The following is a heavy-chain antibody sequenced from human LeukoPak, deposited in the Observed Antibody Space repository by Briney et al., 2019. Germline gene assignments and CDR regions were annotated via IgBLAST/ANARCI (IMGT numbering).Heavy chain of an antibody. CDR3: ARHYGDYAYFQH. D-gene: IGHD4-17*01. V-gene: IGHV3-53*01. CDR1: EFSVSTNY. J-gene: IGHJ1*01. CDR2: IYSGGNT. Sequence: PGGSLTLSCAASEFSVSTNYMHWVRQAPGKGLEWVSVIYSGGNTYYADSVKDRFTISRDKSKNTLYLRMNSLRAEDTAVYYCARHYGDYAYFQHWGQGTLVTVSS.